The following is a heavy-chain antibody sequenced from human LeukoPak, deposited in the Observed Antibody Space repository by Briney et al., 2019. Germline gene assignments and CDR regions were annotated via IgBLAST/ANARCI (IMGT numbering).Heavy chain of an antibody. Sequence: SETLSLTCTVSGGSIRSSYYYWGWIRQPPGKGLEWIGSIYDSGSTYYNPSLKSRVTISVDTSKSQFSLKLNSVTAADTAVYYCARSGGYSSPQNYWGQGTLVTVSS. CDR1: GGSIRSSYYY. CDR3: ARSGGYSSPQNY. D-gene: IGHD6-19*01. J-gene: IGHJ4*02. V-gene: IGHV4-39*07. CDR2: IYDSGST.